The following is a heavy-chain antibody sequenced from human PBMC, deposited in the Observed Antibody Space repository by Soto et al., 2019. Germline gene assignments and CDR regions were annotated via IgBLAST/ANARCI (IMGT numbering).Heavy chain of an antibody. CDR2: ISHSGLR. J-gene: IGHJ4*02. CDR1: GVSISSCY. D-gene: IGHD2-21*01. V-gene: IGHV4-59*01. CDR3: APPNPTCPGRYS. Sequence: SETLSLTRIVSGVSISSCYCTWIRQSPGKGLEWIGYISHSGLRHYRASLQSRLTMSVETSKNQFSLNLTSVTAADTAIYYCAPPNPTCPGRYSRGQGTLVTVSS.